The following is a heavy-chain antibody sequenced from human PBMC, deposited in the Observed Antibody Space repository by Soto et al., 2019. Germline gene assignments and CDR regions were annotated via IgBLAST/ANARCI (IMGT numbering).Heavy chain of an antibody. CDR3: ARVGRLTKPFDY. CDR2: ISSSSSYI. D-gene: IGHD3-9*01. J-gene: IGHJ4*02. Sequence: PGGSLRLSCAASGFTFSSYSMNWVRQAPGKGLEWVSSISSSSSYIYYADSVKGRFTISRDNAKNSLYLQMNSLRAEDTAVYYCARVGRLTKPFDYWGQGTLVTVSS. CDR1: GFTFSSYS. V-gene: IGHV3-21*01.